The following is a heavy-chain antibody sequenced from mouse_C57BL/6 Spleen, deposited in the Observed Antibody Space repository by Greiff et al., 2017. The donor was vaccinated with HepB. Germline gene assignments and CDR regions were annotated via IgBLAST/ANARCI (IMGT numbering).Heavy chain of an antibody. CDR2: INYDGSST. D-gene: IGHD4-1*01. CDR1: GFTFSDYY. V-gene: IGHV5-16*01. CDR3: ARDLTGHFDY. J-gene: IGHJ2*01. Sequence: EVKLMESEGGLVQPGSSMKLSCTASGFTFSDYYMAWVRQVPEKGLEWVANINYDGSSTYYLDSLKSRFIISRDNAKNILYLQMSSLKSEDTATYYCARDLTGHFDYWGQGTTLTVSS.